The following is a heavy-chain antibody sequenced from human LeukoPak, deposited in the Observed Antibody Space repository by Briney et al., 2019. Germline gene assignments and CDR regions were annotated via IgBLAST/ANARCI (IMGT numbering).Heavy chain of an antibody. CDR3: AKDLVVVIADAFDI. J-gene: IGHJ3*02. Sequence: GGSLRLSCAASGFTFSDYYMSWIRQAPGKGLEWVAFIRYDGSDKYYADSVKGRFTISRDNSKNTLYLQMNSLRAEDTAVYYCAKDLVVVIADAFDIWGQGTMVTVSS. CDR2: IRYDGSDK. CDR1: GFTFSDYY. V-gene: IGHV3-30*02. D-gene: IGHD2-21*01.